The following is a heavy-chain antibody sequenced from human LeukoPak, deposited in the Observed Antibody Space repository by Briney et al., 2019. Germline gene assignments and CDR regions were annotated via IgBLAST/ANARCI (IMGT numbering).Heavy chain of an antibody. CDR3: AKNGGLRLGELSLFSY. Sequence: GGSLRLSCAASGFTFSSYAMSWVRQAPGKGLEWVSAISGSGGSTYYADSVKGRFTISRDNSKNTLYLQMNSLRAEDTAVYYCAKNGGLRLGELSLFSYWGQGTLVTVSX. CDR2: ISGSGGST. D-gene: IGHD3-16*02. J-gene: IGHJ4*02. CDR1: GFTFSSYA. V-gene: IGHV3-23*01.